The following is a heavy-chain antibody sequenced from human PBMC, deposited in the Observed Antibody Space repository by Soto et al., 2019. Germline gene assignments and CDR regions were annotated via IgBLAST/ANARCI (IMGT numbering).Heavy chain of an antibody. CDR2: IYYSGTT. CDR3: ARREMKGDIDY. J-gene: IGHJ4*02. D-gene: IGHD2-21*01. Sequence: PSETLSLTCAVSGYSISSSNWWGWIRQPPGKGLEWIGYIYYSGTTYYNPSLKSRVTMSVDTSKNQFSLKLTSVTAVDTAAYYCARREMKGDIDYWGQGTLVTVSS. V-gene: IGHV4-28*01. CDR1: GYSISSSNW.